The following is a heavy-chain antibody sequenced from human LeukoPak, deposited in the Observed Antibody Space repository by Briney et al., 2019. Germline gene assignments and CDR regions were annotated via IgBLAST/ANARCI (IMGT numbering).Heavy chain of an antibody. CDR1: SGSFSSGSYF. CDR3: ARGESYYDSSGYRYFDY. J-gene: IGHJ4*02. Sequence: SETLSLTCTVSSGSFSSGSYFWSWLRQPPGKGLEWIGYIYYSGSTNYNPSLKSRVTISIDTSENQFSLKLSSVTAADTAVYYCARGESYYDSSGYRYFDYWGQGTLVTVSS. D-gene: IGHD3-22*01. V-gene: IGHV4-61*01. CDR2: IYYSGST.